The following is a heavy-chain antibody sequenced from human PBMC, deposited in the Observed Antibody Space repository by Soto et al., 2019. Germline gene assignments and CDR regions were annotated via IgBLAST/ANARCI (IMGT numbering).Heavy chain of an antibody. CDR3: AKLTTFYGMDV. CDR2: IYYSGST. V-gene: IGHV4-39*01. CDR1: GGSISSSSYY. Sequence: SETLSLTCTVSGGSISSSSYYWGWIRQPPGRGLEWIRSIYYSGSTYYNPSLKSRVTISVDTSKNQFSLKLSSVTAADTAVYYCAKLTTFYGMDVWGQGTTVTVSS. J-gene: IGHJ6*02. D-gene: IGHD4-4*01.